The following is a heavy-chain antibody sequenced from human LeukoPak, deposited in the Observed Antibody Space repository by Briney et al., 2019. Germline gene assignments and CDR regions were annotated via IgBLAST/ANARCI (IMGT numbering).Heavy chain of an antibody. CDR2: ISGSGGST. V-gene: IGHV3-23*01. CDR1: GFTFSSYS. D-gene: IGHD1-26*01. CDR3: AKDQYSGSPWYFDY. J-gene: IGHJ4*02. Sequence: GGSLRLSCAASGFTFSSYSMNWVRQAPGKGLEWVSGISGSGGSTYYADSVKGRFTISRDNSKNTLYLQMNSLRAEDTAVYYCAKDQYSGSPWYFDYWGQGTLVTVSS.